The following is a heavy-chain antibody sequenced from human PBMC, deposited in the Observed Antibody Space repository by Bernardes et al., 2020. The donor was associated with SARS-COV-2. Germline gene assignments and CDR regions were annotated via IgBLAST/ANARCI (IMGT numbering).Heavy chain of an antibody. CDR1: RFTFSRYA. CDR2: IRSKAYGGTT. J-gene: IGHJ4*02. Sequence: GGSLRLSCAASRFTFSRYAMHWVRQAPGKGLEWVGFIRSKAYGGTTEYAASVKGRFTISRDDSKSIAYLQMNSLKTEDTAVYYCTRHDFWSGYHWEYWGQGTLVTVSS. CDR3: TRHDFWSGYHWEY. V-gene: IGHV3-49*04. D-gene: IGHD3-3*01.